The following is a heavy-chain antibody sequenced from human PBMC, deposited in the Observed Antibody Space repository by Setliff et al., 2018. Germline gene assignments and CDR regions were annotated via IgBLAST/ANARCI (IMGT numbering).Heavy chain of an antibody. V-gene: IGHV1-69*05. J-gene: IGHJ4*02. CDR1: GGTFSSYG. Sequence: SVKVSCKASGGTFSSYGISWVRQAPGQGLEWMGGTIPIFGTTDYAQKFRGRVTIITDESASTAHMELSSLRSEDTAVYFCARGSRGFDYWGQGTLVTVSS. CDR3: ARGSRGFDY. CDR2: TIPIFGTT.